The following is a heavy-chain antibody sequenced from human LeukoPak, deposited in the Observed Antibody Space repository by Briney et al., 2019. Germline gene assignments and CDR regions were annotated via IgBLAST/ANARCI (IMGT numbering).Heavy chain of an antibody. D-gene: IGHD6-19*01. V-gene: IGHV3-7*01. CDR3: ARAQYSSGWPEGDY. J-gene: IGHJ4*02. CDR1: GFTFSSYW. CDR2: IKQDGSEK. Sequence: GGSLRLSCAASGFTFSSYWMSWVRQAPGKGLEWVANIKQDGSEKYYVDSVKGRFTISRDNAKNSLYLQMNSLRAEDTAVYYCARAQYSSGWPEGDYWGQGTLVTVSS.